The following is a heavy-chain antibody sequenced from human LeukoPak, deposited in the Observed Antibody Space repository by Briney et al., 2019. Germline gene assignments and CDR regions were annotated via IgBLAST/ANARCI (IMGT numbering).Heavy chain of an antibody. CDR2: ISGSGGST. Sequence: GGSLRLSCAASGFTFSSYAMSWVRQAPGKGLEWVSAISGSGGSTYCADSVKGRFTISRDNAKNSLYLQMNSLRAEDTAVYYCARDRAAIDYWGQGTLVTVSS. CDR3: ARDRAAIDY. J-gene: IGHJ4*02. CDR1: GFTFSSYA. V-gene: IGHV3-23*01. D-gene: IGHD2-15*01.